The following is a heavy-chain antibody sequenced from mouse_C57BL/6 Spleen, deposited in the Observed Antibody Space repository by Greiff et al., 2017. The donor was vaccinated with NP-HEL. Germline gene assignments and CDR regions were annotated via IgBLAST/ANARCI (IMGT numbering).Heavy chain of an antibody. D-gene: IGHD2-3*01. V-gene: IGHV1-22*01. J-gene: IGHJ3*01. CDR3: AREGMGYYWFAY. Sequence: EVQLQQSGPELVKPGASVKMSCKASGYTFTDYNMHWVKQSHGKSLEWIGYINPNNGGTSYNQKFKGKATLTVNKSSSTAYMELRRLTSEDSAGYYCAREGMGYYWFAYWGQGTLVTVSA. CDR1: GYTFTDYN. CDR2: INPNNGGT.